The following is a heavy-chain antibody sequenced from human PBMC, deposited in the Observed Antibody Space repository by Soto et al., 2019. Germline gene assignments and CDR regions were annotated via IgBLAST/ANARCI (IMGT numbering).Heavy chain of an antibody. CDR3: AKAGFWSGYYSLVDY. J-gene: IGHJ4*02. D-gene: IGHD3-3*01. CDR1: GFTFDDYA. Sequence: GGSLRLSCAASGFTFDDYAMHWVRQAPGKGLEWVSGISWNSGSIGYADSVKGRFTISRDNAKNSLYLQMNSLRAEDTALYYCAKAGFWSGYYSLVDYWGQGTLVTV. CDR2: ISWNSGSI. V-gene: IGHV3-9*01.